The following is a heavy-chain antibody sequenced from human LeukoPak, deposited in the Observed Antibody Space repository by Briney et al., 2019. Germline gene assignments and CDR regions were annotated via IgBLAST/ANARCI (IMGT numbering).Heavy chain of an antibody. V-gene: IGHV4-59*08. CDR1: GGSISSYY. CDR3: ARQSTRSYLSAFDY. CDR2: IYYSGST. Sequence: SETLSLTCTVSGGSISSYYWSWIRQPPGKGLEWIGYIYYSGSTNYNPSLKSRVTISVDTSKNQFSLKPSSVTAADTAVYYCARQSTRSYLSAFDYWGQGTLVTVSS. D-gene: IGHD1-26*01. J-gene: IGHJ4*02.